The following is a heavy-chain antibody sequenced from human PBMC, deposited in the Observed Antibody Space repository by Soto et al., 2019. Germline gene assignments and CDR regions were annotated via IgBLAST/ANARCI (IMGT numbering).Heavy chain of an antibody. V-gene: IGHV4-34*01. Sequence: PSETLSLTCAVYSGSLSGYYWSWIRHPPAKGLEWIGEINHSGTTNYNPSLNSRVTISVDTSKNQFSLKLSSVTAADTAVYYCARVSGQLSIRSNWFDPWGQGTLVTVS. CDR2: INHSGTT. D-gene: IGHD1-1*01. CDR1: SGSLSGYY. J-gene: IGHJ5*02. CDR3: ARVSGQLSIRSNWFDP.